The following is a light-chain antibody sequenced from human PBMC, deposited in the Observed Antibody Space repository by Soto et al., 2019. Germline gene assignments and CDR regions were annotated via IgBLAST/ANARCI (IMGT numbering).Light chain of an antibody. CDR3: QQRGDWPLYT. CDR1: QIVSSY. CDR2: DAS. Sequence: EIVLTQSPATLSLSPGERATLSCRASQIVSSYLAWYQQKPGQAPRLLIYDASTRAAGIPARFSGSGSGTDFTLTISSLEPEDFAVYYCQQRGDWPLYTFGQGTKLEIK. J-gene: IGKJ2*01. V-gene: IGKV3-11*01.